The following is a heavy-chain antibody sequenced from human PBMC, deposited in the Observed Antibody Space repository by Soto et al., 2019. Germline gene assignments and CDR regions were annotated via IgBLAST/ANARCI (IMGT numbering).Heavy chain of an antibody. J-gene: IGHJ4*02. D-gene: IGHD3-22*01. Sequence: SETLSLTCTVSGGSISSYYWSWIRQPPGKGLEWIGYIYYRGSTNYNPSLKSRVTISVDTSKNQFSLKLSSVTAADTAVYYCARFNYDSSGYYQYYFDYWGQGTLVTVSS. V-gene: IGHV4-59*01. CDR1: GGSISSYY. CDR3: ARFNYDSSGYYQYYFDY. CDR2: IYYRGST.